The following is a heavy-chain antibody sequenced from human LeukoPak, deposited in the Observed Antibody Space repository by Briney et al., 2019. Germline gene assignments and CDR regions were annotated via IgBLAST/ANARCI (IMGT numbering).Heavy chain of an antibody. CDR3: VRSKSGTYGWFDP. D-gene: IGHD4-17*01. V-gene: IGHV4-59*01. CDR2: IYYSGTT. CDR1: GGSFSGDY. Sequence: PSETLSLTCAVYGGSFSGDYWSWIRQPPGKGLEWIGYIYYSGTTNYNPSLKSRVTISVDTSNNQFSLTVNSMTAADTAVYYCVRSKSGTYGWFDPWGQGTLVTVSS. J-gene: IGHJ5*02.